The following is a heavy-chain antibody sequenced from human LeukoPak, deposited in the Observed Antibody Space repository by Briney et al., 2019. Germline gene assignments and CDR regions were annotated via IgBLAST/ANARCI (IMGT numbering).Heavy chain of an antibody. CDR1: GFTFSDYY. Sequence: GGSLRLSCAASGFTFSDYYMSWIRQAPGKGLEWVSYISSSGSTIYYVDSVKGRFTISRDNAKNSLYLQMNSLRAEDTAVYYCARDRKDDFWSGYYVDYWGQGTLVTVSS. D-gene: IGHD3-3*01. V-gene: IGHV3-11*04. CDR2: ISSSGSTI. CDR3: ARDRKDDFWSGYYVDY. J-gene: IGHJ4*02.